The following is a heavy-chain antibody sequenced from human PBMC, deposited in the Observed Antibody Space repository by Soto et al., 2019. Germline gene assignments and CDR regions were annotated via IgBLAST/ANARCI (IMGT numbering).Heavy chain of an antibody. CDR1: GFTFSSYG. V-gene: IGHV3-33*01. CDR2: IWYDGSNK. CDR3: ARQPSRGAAVMDV. D-gene: IGHD6-13*01. Sequence: QVQLVESGGGVVQPGRSLRLSCAASGFTFSSYGMHWVRKAPGKGLEWVAVIWYDGSNKYYADSVKGRFTISRDNSKNTLYLQMNSLRAEDTAVYYCARQPSRGAAVMDVWGQGTTVTVSS. J-gene: IGHJ6*02.